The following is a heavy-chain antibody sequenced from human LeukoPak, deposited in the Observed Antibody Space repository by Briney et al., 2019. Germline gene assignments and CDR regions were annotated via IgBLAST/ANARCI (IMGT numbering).Heavy chain of an antibody. CDR3: AKDERYYGMDV. CDR2: ISYGGSNK. CDR1: GFTFSSYG. Sequence: PGRSLRLSCAASGFTFSSYGMHWVRQAPGKGLEWVAVISYGGSNKYYADSVKGRFTISRDNSKSTLYLQMNSLRAEDTAVYYCAKDERYYGMDVWGQGTTVTVSS. J-gene: IGHJ6*02. V-gene: IGHV3-30*18.